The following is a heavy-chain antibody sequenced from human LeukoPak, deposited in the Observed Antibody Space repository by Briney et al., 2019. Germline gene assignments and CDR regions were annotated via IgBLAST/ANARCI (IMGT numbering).Heavy chain of an antibody. CDR1: GFTFSSYS. Sequence: GGSLRLFCAASGFTFSSYSMNWVRQAPGKGLEWVSSISSSSSYLYYADSVKGRFTISRDNAKNSLYLQMNSLRAEDTAVYYCARDSSRSSFDYYFDYWGQGTLVTVSS. CDR2: ISSSSSYL. J-gene: IGHJ4*02. V-gene: IGHV3-21*01. CDR3: ARDSSRSSFDYYFDY. D-gene: IGHD3-16*02.